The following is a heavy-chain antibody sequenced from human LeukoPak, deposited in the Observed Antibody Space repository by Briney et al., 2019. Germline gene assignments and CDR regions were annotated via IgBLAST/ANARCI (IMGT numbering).Heavy chain of an antibody. J-gene: IGHJ3*02. CDR1: GFTFSSYW. CDR3: ARDRHYDPFWGNADAFDI. CDR2: INSDGSST. D-gene: IGHD3-16*01. Sequence: GVSLRLSCAASGFTFSSYWMHWVRQAPGKGLVWVSRINSDGSSTSYADSVKGRFTISRDNAKNTLYLQMNSLRAEDTAVYYCARDRHYDPFWGNADAFDIWGQGTMVTVSS. V-gene: IGHV3-74*01.